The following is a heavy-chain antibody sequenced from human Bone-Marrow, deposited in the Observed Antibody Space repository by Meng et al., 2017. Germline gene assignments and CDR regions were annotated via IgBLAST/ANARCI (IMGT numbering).Heavy chain of an antibody. CDR2: INGGGVNT. V-gene: IGHV3-23*01. J-gene: IGHJ3*02. CDR3: AKGQTPQVGRLFDI. CDR1: GFTFSSYA. Sequence: GESLKISCAASGFTFSSYAMSWVRQAPGKGLEWVSTINGGGVNTYYADSVKGRFTISRDNSKNTLSLQMNSLRAEDTAVYYCAKGQTPQVGRLFDIWGQGTVVTVSS.